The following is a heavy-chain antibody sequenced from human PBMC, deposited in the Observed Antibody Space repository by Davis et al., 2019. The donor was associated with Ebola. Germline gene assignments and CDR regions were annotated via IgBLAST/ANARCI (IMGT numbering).Heavy chain of an antibody. J-gene: IGHJ6*02. D-gene: IGHD5-12*01. Sequence: GESLKISCAASGFTFSSYAMHWVRQVPGKGLEWVAVISYDGSNKYYADSVKGRFTISRDNSKNTLYLQMNSLRAEDTAVYYCARDLPVATMPNYYYGMDVWGQGTTVTVSS. CDR2: ISYDGSNK. CDR1: GFTFSSYA. V-gene: IGHV3-30-3*01. CDR3: ARDLPVATMPNYYYGMDV.